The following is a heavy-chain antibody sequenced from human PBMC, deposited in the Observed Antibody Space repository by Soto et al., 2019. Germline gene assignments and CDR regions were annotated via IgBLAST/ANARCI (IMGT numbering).Heavy chain of an antibody. CDR2: IHYSGST. V-gene: IGHV4-30-4*01. CDR3: VRVSSETYYYDSGAYYPDS. J-gene: IGHJ4*02. D-gene: IGHD3-22*01. Sequence: QVQLQESGPGLVKPSQTLSLTCTVSGGSISSGDYYWSWIRQPPGKGLEWIGYIHYSGSTYYNPSLKSRVTISVDTSKNQFSLKLSSVTAADTAVYYCVRVSSETYYYDSGAYYPDSWGQGTLVTVSS. CDR1: GGSISSGDYY.